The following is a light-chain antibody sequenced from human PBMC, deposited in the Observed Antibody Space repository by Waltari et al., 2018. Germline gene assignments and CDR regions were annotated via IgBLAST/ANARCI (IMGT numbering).Light chain of an antibody. CDR1: QSVSSN. V-gene: IGKV3D-15*01. Sequence: EIVMTQSPATLSLSPGERATLSCRASQSVSSNLAWYQQKPGQAPRLLIYGASSRATGIPDRFSGSGSGRDVTLTINSLEPEDVGVYYCLQRNDWPRTFGQGTKVEI. J-gene: IGKJ1*01. CDR3: LQRNDWPRT. CDR2: GAS.